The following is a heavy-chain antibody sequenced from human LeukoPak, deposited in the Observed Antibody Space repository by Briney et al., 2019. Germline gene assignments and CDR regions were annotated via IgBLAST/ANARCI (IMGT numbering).Heavy chain of an antibody. D-gene: IGHD4-17*01. CDR3: ASSHDYGDPNWFDP. CDR1: GGSISSGGYS. Sequence: PSQTLSLTCAVSGGSISSGGYSWSWIRQPPGKGLEWIGYIYHSGSTYYNPALKSRVTISVDRCKNQFSLKLSSVTAADTAVYYSASSHDYGDPNWFDPWGQGTLVTVSS. J-gene: IGHJ5*02. V-gene: IGHV4-30-2*01. CDR2: IYHSGST.